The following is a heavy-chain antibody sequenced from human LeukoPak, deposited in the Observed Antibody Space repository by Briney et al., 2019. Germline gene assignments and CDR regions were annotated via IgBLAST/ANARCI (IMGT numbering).Heavy chain of an antibody. CDR2: INHSGST. J-gene: IGHJ4*02. D-gene: IGHD3-10*01. CDR1: GESFSVYY. V-gene: IGHV4-34*01. CDR3: ARSGASYYFFDN. Sequence: SETLSLTCAVYGESFSVYYWSWIRQPPGKGLEWIGEINHSGSTNYSPSLKSRVTISVDTSRKQFSLKLKSATAADTAVYYCARSGASYYFFDNWDQGTLVTVSS.